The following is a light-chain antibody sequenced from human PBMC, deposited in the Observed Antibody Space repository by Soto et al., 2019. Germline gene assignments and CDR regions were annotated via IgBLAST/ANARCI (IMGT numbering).Light chain of an antibody. CDR2: DAS. Sequence: EIVLTQSPATLSLSPGERATLSCRASQSVSSYLAWYQQKPGQAPRLLIYDASNRATGIPARFSGSGSGTAFTLPISSLEPEDFAVYYCQQRSNWPPITFGPGTKVDIK. V-gene: IGKV3-11*01. J-gene: IGKJ3*01. CDR1: QSVSSY. CDR3: QQRSNWPPIT.